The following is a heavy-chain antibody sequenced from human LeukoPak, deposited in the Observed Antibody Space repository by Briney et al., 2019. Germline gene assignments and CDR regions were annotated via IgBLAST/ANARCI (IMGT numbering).Heavy chain of an antibody. CDR1: RGPINRYY. CDR2: IYYSGST. Sequence: PSETLSLTCTVSRGPINRYYWTWMRQPPGKGLEWVAYIYYSGSTKYHPSLKSRVNTSLDTSKNQFSLNLTSVTAADTAVSYCARRRSGLFDYWGQGILVTVSS. J-gene: IGHJ4*02. V-gene: IGHV4-59*08. CDR3: ARRRSGLFDY.